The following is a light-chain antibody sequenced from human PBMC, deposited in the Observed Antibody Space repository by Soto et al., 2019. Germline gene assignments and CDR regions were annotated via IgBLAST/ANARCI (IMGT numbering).Light chain of an antibody. CDR3: QQLNSRGT. CDR2: GAS. V-gene: IGKV3-20*01. J-gene: IGKJ4*01. Sequence: ESVLTQSPGTLSLSPGERATLSCRASQHISSSYLAWYQQKGGQAPRLLIYGASSRATGVPTRFSGSGSGTDFTLTISSLEPEDFATYYCQQLNSRGTFGGGTKVDIK. CDR1: QHISSSY.